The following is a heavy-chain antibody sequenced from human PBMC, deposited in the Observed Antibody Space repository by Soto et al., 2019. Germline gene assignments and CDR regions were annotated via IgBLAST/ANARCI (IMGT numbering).Heavy chain of an antibody. CDR1: GGSISSSSYY. Sequence: SETLSLTCTVSGGSISSSSYYWGWIRQPPGKGLEWIGSIYYSGSTYYNPSLKSRVTISVDTSKNQFSLKLSSVTAADTAVYYCASHPAFTYYDILTGYYLPFYYYGMDVWAQGTTVT. V-gene: IGHV4-39*01. CDR3: ASHPAFTYYDILTGYYLPFYYYGMDV. J-gene: IGHJ6*02. CDR2: IYYSGST. D-gene: IGHD3-9*01.